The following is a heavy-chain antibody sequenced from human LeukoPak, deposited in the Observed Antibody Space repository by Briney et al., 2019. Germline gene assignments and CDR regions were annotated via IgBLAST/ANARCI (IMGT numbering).Heavy chain of an antibody. CDR3: ASTFYGDSPPY. V-gene: IGHV3-66*01. D-gene: IGHD4-17*01. CDR1: GFAVSSNY. CDR2: IYSGGST. J-gene: IGHJ4*02. Sequence: GGSLRLSCAASGFAVSSNYMSWVRQAPGKGLEWVSVIYSGGSTYYADSVKGRFTISRDNSKNTLYLQMNSLRAEDTAVYYCASTFYGDSPPYWGQGTLVTVSS.